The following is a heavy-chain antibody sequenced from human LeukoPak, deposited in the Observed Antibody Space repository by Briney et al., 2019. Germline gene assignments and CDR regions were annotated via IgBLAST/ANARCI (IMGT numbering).Heavy chain of an antibody. Sequence: PSETLSLTCTVSGGSINFYYWSWIRQPAGKGLEWIGRIYSTGSTNYSPSLKSRVTMSVDKSKNQFSLNLSSVTAADTAVHYCARGIADPYSFDSWGQGTRVTVSS. CDR3: ARGIADPYSFDS. D-gene: IGHD6-13*01. J-gene: IGHJ4*02. CDR2: IYSTGST. CDR1: GGSINFYY. V-gene: IGHV4-4*07.